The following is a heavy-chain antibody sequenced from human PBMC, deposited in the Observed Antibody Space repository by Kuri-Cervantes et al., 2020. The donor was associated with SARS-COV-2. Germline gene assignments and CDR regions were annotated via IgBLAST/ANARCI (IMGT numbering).Heavy chain of an antibody. V-gene: IGHV1-8*02. Sequence: ASVKVSCKASGYTFTSYDINWVRQATGQGLEWMGWMNPNSGNTGYAQKFQGRVTMPRNTSISTAYMELSRLRSDDTAVYYCARDPGVHLTGDSYYYYYRMYVWCKGTTVTVSS. CDR3: ARDPGVHLTGDSYYYYYRMYV. CDR1: GYTFTSYD. CDR2: MNPNSGNT. J-gene: IGHJ6*04. D-gene: IGHD1-20*01.